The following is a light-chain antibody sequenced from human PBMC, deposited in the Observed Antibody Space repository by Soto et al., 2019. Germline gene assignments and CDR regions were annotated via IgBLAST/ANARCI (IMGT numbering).Light chain of an antibody. V-gene: IGKV3-20*01. CDR2: GAS. J-gene: IGKJ2*01. CDR3: QQYCSSPLYT. CDR1: QSVSSSY. Sequence: EIVLTQSPGTLSLSPGERATLSCRASQSVSSSYLAWYQQKPGQAPRLLIYGASSRATGVPDRFSGSGSGTDFTLTISRLEPEDFAGYYCQQYCSSPLYTFGQGTKVEIK.